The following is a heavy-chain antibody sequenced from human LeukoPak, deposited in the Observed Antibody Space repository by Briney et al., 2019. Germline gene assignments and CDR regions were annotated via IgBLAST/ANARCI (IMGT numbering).Heavy chain of an antibody. V-gene: IGHV3-23*01. D-gene: IGHD1-26*01. CDR1: GFIFSSYG. CDR2: ITGSGGST. CDR3: AKGSPGSYSLIDY. Sequence: GGSLRLSCAASGFIFSSYGMSWVRQAPGKGLEWVSAITGSGGSTNYADSVKGRFTISRDNSKNTLYVQMNSLRAEDTAVYYCAKGSPGSYSLIDYWGRGTLVTVSS. J-gene: IGHJ4*02.